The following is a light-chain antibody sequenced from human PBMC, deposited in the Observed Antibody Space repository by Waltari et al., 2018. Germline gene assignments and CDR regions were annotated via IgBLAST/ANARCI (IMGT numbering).Light chain of an antibody. CDR1: QSVSRA. J-gene: IGKJ1*01. V-gene: IGKV3-20*01. CDR2: GAS. CDR3: QHYVRLPVT. Sequence: VLTQSPGTLSLSPGDRVTLSCRAGQSVSRALAWYQQKPGQAPRLLMYGASSRATGIPDRFSGSGSGTDFSLTISRLEPEDFAVYYCQHYVRLPVTFGQGTKVEIK.